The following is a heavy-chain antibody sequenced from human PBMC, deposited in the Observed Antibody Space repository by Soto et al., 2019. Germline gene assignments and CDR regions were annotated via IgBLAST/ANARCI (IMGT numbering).Heavy chain of an antibody. D-gene: IGHD6-13*01. V-gene: IGHV3-30-3*01. CDR1: GFTFSSYA. CDR2: ISFDGSNK. Sequence: QVQLVESGGDVVQPGRSLRLSCAASGFTFSSYAMHWVRQAPGKGLEWVAVISFDGSNKYYADSVKGRFTISRDNSKNTLYLQMNSLRAEDTAVDYCARNSSSGVDYWGRGALVTVSS. CDR3: ARNSSSGVDY. J-gene: IGHJ4*02.